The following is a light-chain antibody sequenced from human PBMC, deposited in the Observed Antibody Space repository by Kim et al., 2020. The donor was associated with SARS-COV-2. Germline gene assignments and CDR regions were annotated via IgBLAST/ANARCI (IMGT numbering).Light chain of an antibody. Sequence: SVSPGESATLSCRASQSVNSKLAWYQQKPGQPPRLLIYDTSTRATGFAARFSGSGSGTEFTLTISSLQSEDFAVYYCQQYNDWPRTFGQGTKLEIK. CDR3: QQYNDWPRT. CDR2: DTS. CDR1: QSVNSK. J-gene: IGKJ2*01. V-gene: IGKV3-15*01.